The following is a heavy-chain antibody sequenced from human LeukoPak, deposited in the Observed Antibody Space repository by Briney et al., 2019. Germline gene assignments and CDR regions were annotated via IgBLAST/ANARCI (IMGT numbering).Heavy chain of an antibody. CDR3: ATGNPPSLAYYDILTGYFSFDY. CDR1: GYSISSGYY. D-gene: IGHD3-9*01. Sequence: SETLSLTCTVSGYSISSGYYWGWIRQPPGKGLEWIGSIYHSGSTYYNPSLKSRVTISVDTSKNQFSLKLSSVTAADTAVYYCATGNPPSLAYYDILTGYFSFDYWGQGTLVTVSS. CDR2: IYHSGST. V-gene: IGHV4-38-2*02. J-gene: IGHJ4*02.